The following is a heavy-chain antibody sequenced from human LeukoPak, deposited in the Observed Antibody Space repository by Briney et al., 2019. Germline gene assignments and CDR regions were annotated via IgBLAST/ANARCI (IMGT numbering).Heavy chain of an antibody. CDR1: GYTFTSYY. Sequence: ASVKVSCKASGYTFTSYYMHWVRQAPGQGLEWMEIINPSGGSTSYAQKFQGRFTMTRDTSTSTVYMELSSLRSEDTAVYYCARAVRYFDWLFPNWFDPWGQGTLVTVSS. J-gene: IGHJ5*02. D-gene: IGHD3-9*01. CDR2: INPSGGST. CDR3: ARAVRYFDWLFPNWFDP. V-gene: IGHV1-46*01.